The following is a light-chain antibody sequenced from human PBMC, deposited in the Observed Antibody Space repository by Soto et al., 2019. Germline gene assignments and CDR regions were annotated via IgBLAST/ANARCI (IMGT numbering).Light chain of an antibody. CDR1: ESISSW. J-gene: IGKJ1*01. V-gene: IGKV1-5*03. CDR2: KAS. Sequence: DIQMTQSPSTLSASVVYTVTITCRASESISSWLAWYQQKPGKAPKLLIYKASTLKSGVPSRFSGSGSGTEFTLTISSLQPDDFATYYCQHYNSYSEAFGQGTKVDNK. CDR3: QHYNSYSEA.